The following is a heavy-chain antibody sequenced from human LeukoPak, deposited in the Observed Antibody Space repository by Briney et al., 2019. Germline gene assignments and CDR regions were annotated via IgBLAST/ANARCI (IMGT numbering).Heavy chain of an antibody. J-gene: IGHJ3*01. CDR2: IYYSGSS. D-gene: IGHD3-16*02. CDR3: AREGVLYGRYGMDV. V-gene: IGHV4-39*01. CDR1: GASISSSSSYY. Sequence: PSETLSLTCTVSGASISSSSSYYWGWIRQPPGKGLEWIGTIYYSGSSFYNPSLKSRVTISVDTSKNQFSLKLSSVTAADTAVYYCAREGVLYGRYGMDVWGQGTMVTVSS.